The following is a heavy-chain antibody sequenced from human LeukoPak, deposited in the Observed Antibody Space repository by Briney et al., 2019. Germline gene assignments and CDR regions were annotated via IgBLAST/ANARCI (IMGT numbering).Heavy chain of an antibody. CDR3: ARTRGEYYFDY. J-gene: IGHJ4*02. V-gene: IGHV4-30-4*01. D-gene: IGHD2-21*01. CDR1: GGSISSGDYY. Sequence: SHTLSLTCTVSGGSISSGDYYWSWIRQPPGKGLEWIGYIYYSGSTYYNPSLKSRVTISVDTSKNQFSLKLSSVTAADTAVYYCARTRGEYYFDYWGQGTLVTVSS. CDR2: IYYSGST.